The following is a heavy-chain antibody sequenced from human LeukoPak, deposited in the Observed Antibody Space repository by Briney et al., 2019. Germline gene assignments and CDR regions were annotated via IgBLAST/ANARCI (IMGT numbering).Heavy chain of an antibody. CDR2: IWYDGSNK. D-gene: IGHD6-13*01. V-gene: IGHV3-33*01. CDR1: GFTFSSYG. J-gene: IGHJ4*02. Sequence: GGSLRLSCAASGFTFSSYGMHWVRQAPGKGLEWVAVIWYDGSNKYYADSVKGRFTISRDNSKNTLYPQMNSLRAEDTAVYYCAREKAAAGFDYWGQGTLVTASS. CDR3: AREKAAAGFDY.